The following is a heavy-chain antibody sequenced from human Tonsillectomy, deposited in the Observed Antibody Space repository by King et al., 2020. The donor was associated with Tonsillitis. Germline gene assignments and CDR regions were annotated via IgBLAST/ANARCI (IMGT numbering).Heavy chain of an antibody. D-gene: IGHD3-16*01. CDR3: ARLPSSDCDYVWAFHFDY. Sequence: LQLVQSGAEVKKPGESLKISCKGSGYNFTSYWIGWVRQKPGNGLEWMGIIYPGDSDTRYSPSFQGQVTISADKSISTAYLQWSSLKASDTAIFSCARLPSSDCDYVWAFHFDYWGQGTLVTVSS. J-gene: IGHJ4*02. V-gene: IGHV5-51*01. CDR2: IYPGDSDT. CDR1: GYNFTSYW.